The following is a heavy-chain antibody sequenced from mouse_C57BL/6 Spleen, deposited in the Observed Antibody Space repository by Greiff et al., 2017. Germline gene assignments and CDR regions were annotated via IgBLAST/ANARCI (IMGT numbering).Heavy chain of an antibody. Sequence: QVQLQQPGTELVKPGASVKLSCKASGYTFTSYWMHWVKQRPGQGLEWIGNINPSNGAANYNEKFKSKATLTVDKSSTTAYMQLSRLTAEDSAVYYCARSDYDYDGGYWGQGTSVTVSS. V-gene: IGHV1-53*01. J-gene: IGHJ4*01. CDR3: ARSDYDYDGGY. CDR1: GYTFTSYW. D-gene: IGHD2-4*01. CDR2: INPSNGAA.